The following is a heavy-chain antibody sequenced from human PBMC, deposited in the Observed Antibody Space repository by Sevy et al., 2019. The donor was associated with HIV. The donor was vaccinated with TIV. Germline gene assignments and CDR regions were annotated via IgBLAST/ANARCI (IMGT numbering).Heavy chain of an antibody. J-gene: IGHJ4*02. CDR3: TTYVMTTVDYFDY. V-gene: IGHV3-15*01. D-gene: IGHD4-17*01. Sequence: GGSLRLSCAASGFTFSNAWMSWVRQAPGKGLEWVGRIKSKTDGGTTDYAAPVKGRFTISRDDSKNTLYLQMNSLKTEDTAVYYCTTYVMTTVDYFDYWGQGTLVTVSS. CDR2: IKSKTDGGTT. CDR1: GFTFSNAW.